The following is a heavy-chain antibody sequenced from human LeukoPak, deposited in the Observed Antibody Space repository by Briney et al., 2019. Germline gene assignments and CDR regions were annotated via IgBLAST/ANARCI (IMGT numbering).Heavy chain of an antibody. CDR1: GYTFTAYH. CDR3: ARERYFDWLSPGD. J-gene: IGHJ4*02. Sequence: ASVKVSRKTSGYTFTAYHIHWVRQAPGQGLEWMGWINANSGGTKYAEKFQGRVTMTRDTSISTVYMELTGLRSDDSAVYYCARERYFDWLSPGDWGQGTLVTVSS. CDR2: INANSGGT. V-gene: IGHV1-2*02. D-gene: IGHD3-9*01.